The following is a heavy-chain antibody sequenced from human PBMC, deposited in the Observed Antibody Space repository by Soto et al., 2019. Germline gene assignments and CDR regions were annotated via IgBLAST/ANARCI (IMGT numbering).Heavy chain of an antibody. Sequence: SVKVSCKASGGTLSSYAISWVRQAPGQGLEWMGGIIPIFGTANYAQKFQGRVTITADESTSTAYMELSSLRSEDTAVYYCARVATIFGVAGLNWFDPWGRGTLVTVSS. D-gene: IGHD3-3*01. J-gene: IGHJ5*02. CDR3: ARVATIFGVAGLNWFDP. V-gene: IGHV1-69*13. CDR2: IIPIFGTA. CDR1: GGTLSSYA.